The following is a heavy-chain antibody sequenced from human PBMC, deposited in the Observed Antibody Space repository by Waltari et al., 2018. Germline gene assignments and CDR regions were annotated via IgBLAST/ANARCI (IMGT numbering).Heavy chain of an antibody. V-gene: IGHV1-69*14. CDR1: GGTFSSYA. D-gene: IGHD2-21*01. CDR2: VFPIFGTA. Sequence: QVQLVQSGAEVKKPGSSVKVSCKASGGTFSSYAISWVRQAPGQGLEWMGGVFPIFGTANYAQKCQGRVTITADKSTSTAYMELSSLRSEDTAVYYCARARNCGGDCPGTDAFDIWGQGTMVTVSS. J-gene: IGHJ3*02. CDR3: ARARNCGGDCPGTDAFDI.